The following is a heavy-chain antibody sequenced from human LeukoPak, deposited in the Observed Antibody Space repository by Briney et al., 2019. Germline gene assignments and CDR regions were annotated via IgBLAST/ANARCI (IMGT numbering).Heavy chain of an antibody. D-gene: IGHD1-26*01. CDR2: TYYRSKWSA. CDR1: GDSVSTNSGA. Sequence: SQTLPLTCAISGDSVSTNSGAWNWLRQSPSRGLEWLGRTYYRSKWSADYAVSVESRMTINADTSKNQFSLQLNSVTPEDTAVYYCARAPSGSFVDYWGQGTLVSVSS. J-gene: IGHJ4*02. V-gene: IGHV6-1*01. CDR3: ARAPSGSFVDY.